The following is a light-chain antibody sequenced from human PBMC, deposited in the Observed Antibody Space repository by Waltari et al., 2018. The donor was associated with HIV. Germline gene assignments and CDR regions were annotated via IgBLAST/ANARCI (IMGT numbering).Light chain of an antibody. CDR1: ENIYNW. J-gene: IGKJ4*01. Sequence: IQMAQSPSSVSASVGDSVARTCRASENIYNWLAWYQQRPGKAPKLLIYSASYLDNGVPSRFSGSGSGTEFSLTISSLQSDDFATYYCQQAQSLPLTFGGGTTVVTK. V-gene: IGKV1D-12*01. CDR3: QQAQSLPLT. CDR2: SAS.